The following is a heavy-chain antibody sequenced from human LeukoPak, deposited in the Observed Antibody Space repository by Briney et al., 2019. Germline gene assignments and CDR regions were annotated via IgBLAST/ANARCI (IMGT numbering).Heavy chain of an antibody. V-gene: IGHV3-48*04. J-gene: IGHJ4*02. CDR1: GFTFSSYS. CDR2: IITSSSTI. CDR3: ARDSRSDSSGYSLDY. D-gene: IGHD3-22*01. Sequence: GGSLRLSCAASGFTFSSYSMNWVCQPPGKGLEWVSYIITSSSTIYYADSVKGRFTISRDNAKNSLYLQMNSLRAEDTAVYYCARDSRSDSSGYSLDYWGQGTLVTVSS.